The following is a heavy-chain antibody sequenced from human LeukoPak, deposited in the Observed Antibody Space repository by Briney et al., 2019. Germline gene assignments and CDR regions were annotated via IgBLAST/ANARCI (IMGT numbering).Heavy chain of an antibody. CDR2: IYYSGST. Sequence: SETLSLTCSVSGGSISSYYWSWIRQPPGKGLEWIGYIYYSGSTNYSPSLKSRVTISVDTSKNQFSLKLSSVTAADTAVYYCARALYYSSASRVGNWFDPWGQGTLVTVSS. V-gene: IGHV4-59*12. CDR3: ARALYYSSASRVGNWFDP. D-gene: IGHD2/OR15-2a*01. J-gene: IGHJ5*02. CDR1: GGSISSYY.